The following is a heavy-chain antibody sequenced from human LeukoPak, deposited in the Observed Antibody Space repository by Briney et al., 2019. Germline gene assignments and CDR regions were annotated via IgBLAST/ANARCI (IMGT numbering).Heavy chain of an antibody. CDR1: GGSISGYY. Sequence: ETLSLTCTVSGGSISGYYWSWIRQPPGKGLGGIGFMYYSGSTNYNPSLKSRVTISVDTSKNQFSLKLSSVTAADTAVYYCVRGIYCSSTSCQVSGYMDVWGKGTTVTVSS. J-gene: IGHJ6*03. CDR3: VRGIYCSSTSCQVSGYMDV. D-gene: IGHD2-2*01. CDR2: MYYSGST. V-gene: IGHV4-59*08.